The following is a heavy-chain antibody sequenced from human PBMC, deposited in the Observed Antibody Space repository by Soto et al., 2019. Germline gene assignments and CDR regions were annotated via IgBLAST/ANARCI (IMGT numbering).Heavy chain of an antibody. CDR2: INPSGGST. J-gene: IGHJ6*02. V-gene: IGHV1-46*01. D-gene: IGHD3-22*01. CDR3: ARDVVYYYDSSGYYSSGMDV. CDR1: GYTFTSYY. Sequence: ASVKVSCKASGYTFTSYYMHWVRQAPGQGLEWMGIINPSGGSTSYAQKSQGRVTMTRDTSTSTVYMELSSLRSEDTAVYYCARDVVYYYDSSGYYSSGMDVWGQGTTVTVSS.